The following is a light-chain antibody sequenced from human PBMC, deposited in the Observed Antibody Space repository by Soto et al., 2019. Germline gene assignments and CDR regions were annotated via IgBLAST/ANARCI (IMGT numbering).Light chain of an antibody. Sequence: IVMTQSPATLSVSPGERATLSCRASQSVSSNLAWYQQKPGQAPRLLIYGASMGATGIPARFSGSGSGTEFTLTISSLQSEDFAVYYCQQYNNWWTFGQGTKVEIK. J-gene: IGKJ1*01. V-gene: IGKV3-15*01. CDR3: QQYNNWWT. CDR1: QSVSSN. CDR2: GAS.